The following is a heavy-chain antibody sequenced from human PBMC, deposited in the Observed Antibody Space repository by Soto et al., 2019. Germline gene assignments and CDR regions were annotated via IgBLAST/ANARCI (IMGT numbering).Heavy chain of an antibody. CDR3: ARDVKGTYYDSSGANYYFDY. CDR2: ISSSSSTI. CDR1: GFTFSSYS. Sequence: GGSLRLSCAASGFTFSSYSMNWVRQAPGKGLEWVSYISSSSSTIYYADSVKGRFTISRDNAKNSLYLQMNSLRDEDTAVYYCARDVKGTYYDSSGANYYFDYWGQGTLVTVSS. D-gene: IGHD3-22*01. V-gene: IGHV3-48*02. J-gene: IGHJ4*02.